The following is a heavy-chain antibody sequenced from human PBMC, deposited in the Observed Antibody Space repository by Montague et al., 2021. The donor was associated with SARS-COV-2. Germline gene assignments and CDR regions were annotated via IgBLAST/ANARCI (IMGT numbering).Heavy chain of an antibody. V-gene: IGHV4-59*08. D-gene: IGHD4-23*01. CDR1: GGSISSYY. CDR3: ARQRKATVVTDRIFDY. Sequence: SETLSLTCTVSGGSISSYYWSWIRQPPGKGLEWIGYIYYSGSTNYNPSLKSRVTISVDTSKNQFSLKLSSVTAADTAVYYCARQRKATVVTDRIFDYWGQGTLVTVSS. CDR2: IYYSGST. J-gene: IGHJ4*02.